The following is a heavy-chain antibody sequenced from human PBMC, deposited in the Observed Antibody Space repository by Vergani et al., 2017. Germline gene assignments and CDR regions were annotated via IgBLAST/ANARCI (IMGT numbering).Heavy chain of an antibody. V-gene: IGHV4-59*01. CDR1: GGSISSYY. D-gene: IGHD2-15*01. CDR3: AREGGSEAVAFDY. Sequence: QVQLQESGPGLVKPSETLSLTCTVSGGSISSYYWSWIRQPPGKGLEWIGYIYYSGSTNYNPPLKSRVTISVDTSKNQFSLKLSSVTAADTAVYYCAREGGSEAVAFDYWGQGTLVTVSS. J-gene: IGHJ4*02. CDR2: IYYSGST.